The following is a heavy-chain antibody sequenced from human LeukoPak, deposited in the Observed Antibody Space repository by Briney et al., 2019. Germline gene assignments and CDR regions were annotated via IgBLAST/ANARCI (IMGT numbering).Heavy chain of an antibody. J-gene: IGHJ4*02. V-gene: IGHV3-33*01. D-gene: IGHD6-19*01. Sequence: GGSLRLSCAASGFTFSSYGMHWVRQAPGKGLEWVAVIWYDGSNKYYADSVKGRFTISRDNSKNTLYLEMSRLRAEDTAVYYCARGARSGWFRGDYWGQGTLVTVSS. CDR3: ARGARSGWFRGDY. CDR1: GFTFSSYG. CDR2: IWYDGSNK.